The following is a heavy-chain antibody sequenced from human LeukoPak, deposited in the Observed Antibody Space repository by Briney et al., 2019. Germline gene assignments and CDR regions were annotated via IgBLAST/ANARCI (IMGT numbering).Heavy chain of an antibody. CDR1: GFTFSSYA. V-gene: IGHV3-23*01. J-gene: IGHJ4*02. D-gene: IGHD3-3*01. CDR2: ISGSGGST. Sequence: PGGSLRLSCAASGFTFSSYAMSWVRQAPGKGLEWVSAISGSGGSTYYADSVKGRFTISRDNSKHTLYLQMNSLRAEDTAVYYCARRLTIGSNYYWGQGTLVTVSS. CDR3: ARRLTIGSNYY.